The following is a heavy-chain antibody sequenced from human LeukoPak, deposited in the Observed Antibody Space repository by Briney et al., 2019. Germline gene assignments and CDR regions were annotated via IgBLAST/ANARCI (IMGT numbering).Heavy chain of an antibody. CDR2: MYHSGST. D-gene: IGHD2-8*01. CDR1: GGSISSGGYS. V-gene: IGHV4-30-2*01. Sequence: SQTLSLTCAVSGGSISSGGYSWSWIRQPPGKGLEWIGYMYHSGSTYYNPSLKSRVTISVDRSKNQFSLKLRSVTAADTAVYYCARDSLYATNWYDPWGQGTLVTVSS. J-gene: IGHJ5*02. CDR3: ARDSLYATNWYDP.